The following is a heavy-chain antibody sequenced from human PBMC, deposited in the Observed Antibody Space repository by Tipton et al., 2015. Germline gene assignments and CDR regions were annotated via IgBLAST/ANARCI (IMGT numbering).Heavy chain of an antibody. V-gene: IGHV4-39*01. J-gene: IGHJ4*02. CDR2: IYYSGST. CDR1: GGSISSSLHY. D-gene: IGHD2-8*01. CDR3: ASQDIVLMVYGFDY. Sequence: GLVKPSENLSLTCTVSGGSISSSLHYWGWIRQPPGKGLEWIGSIYYSGSTYYNPSLKSRVTISVDTSKNQFSLRLSSVTAADTAVYYCASQDIVLMVYGFDYWGQGTLVTVSS.